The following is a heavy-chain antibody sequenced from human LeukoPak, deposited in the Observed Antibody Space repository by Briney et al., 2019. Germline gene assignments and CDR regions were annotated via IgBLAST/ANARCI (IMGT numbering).Heavy chain of an antibody. CDR3: ASYSGYSYGRRLDY. V-gene: IGHV4-59*12. J-gene: IGHJ4*02. D-gene: IGHD5-18*01. CDR1: GDSISSYY. CDR2: INYSGST. Sequence: SETLSLTCTVSGDSISSYYWSWIRQPPGKGLEWIGYINYSGSTKYNPSLKSRVTISVDTSKNQFSLKLSSVTAADTAVYYCASYSGYSYGRRLDYWGQGTLVTVSS.